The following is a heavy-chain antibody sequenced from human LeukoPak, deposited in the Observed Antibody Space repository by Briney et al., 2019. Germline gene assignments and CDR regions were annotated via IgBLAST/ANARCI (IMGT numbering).Heavy chain of an antibody. CDR1: GDSISTYY. CDR3: ARGWGSSWYYFDY. V-gene: IGHV4-59*01. J-gene: IGHJ4*02. D-gene: IGHD6-13*01. Sequence: SETLSLTCTVSGDSISTYYWGWIRLPPGKGLEWIGYISYDGSTHYNPSLKSRVTISVDTSKNQFSLKLTSLTAADTAVYYCARGWGSSWYYFDYWGQGTLVTVST. CDR2: ISYDGST.